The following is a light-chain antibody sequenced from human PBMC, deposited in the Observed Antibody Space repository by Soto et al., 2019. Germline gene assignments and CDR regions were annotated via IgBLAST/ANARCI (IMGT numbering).Light chain of an antibody. CDR2: GAS. V-gene: IGKV3-15*01. CDR1: QSVSSN. J-gene: IGKJ1*01. Sequence: EIVMTQSPATLSVSPGERATLPCRASQSVSSNLAWYQHKPGQAPRLLIYGASTRATGIPARFSGSGSGTEFTLTISSLQSEDFAVYYCQQYNNWPPWTFGQGTKVDIK. CDR3: QQYNNWPPWT.